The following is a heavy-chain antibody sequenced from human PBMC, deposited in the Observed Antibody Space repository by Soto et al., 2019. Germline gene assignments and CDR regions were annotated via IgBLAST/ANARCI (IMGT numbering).Heavy chain of an antibody. CDR2: IFHTGST. CDR3: ARARATIAAAAIFDC. Sequence: SETLSLTCTVSRVSMSDYFWSWIRQPPGKGLEWIGYIFHTGSTNYNPSLKSRVTISLDTSKKQFSLKLNSVTAADTAVYYCARARATIAAAAIFDCWGQGTLVTVS. CDR1: RVSMSDYF. J-gene: IGHJ4*02. D-gene: IGHD6-13*01. V-gene: IGHV4-4*09.